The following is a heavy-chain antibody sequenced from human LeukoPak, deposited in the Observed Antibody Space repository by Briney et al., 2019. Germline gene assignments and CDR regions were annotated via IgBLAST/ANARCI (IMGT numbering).Heavy chain of an antibody. V-gene: IGHV3-21*06. D-gene: IGHD6-19*01. J-gene: IGHJ3*02. CDR3: ARDYHSGWFAGAFDI. CDR1: GFTFSTYS. CDR2: ISSSSTYI. Sequence: TGGSLRLSCAASGFTFSTYSMNWVRQAPGKGLEWVSSISSSSTYIYYADSVKGRFTISRDESKNILYLQMNSLRAEDTAVYYCARDYHSGWFAGAFDIWGQGTMVTVSS.